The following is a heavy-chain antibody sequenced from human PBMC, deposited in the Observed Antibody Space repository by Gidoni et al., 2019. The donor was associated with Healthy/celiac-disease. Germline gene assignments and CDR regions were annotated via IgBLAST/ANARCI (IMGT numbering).Heavy chain of an antibody. Sequence: QVQLQQWGAGLLKPSETLSLTCAVYGGSFSGYYWSWIRQPPGKGLEWIGEINHSGSTNYNPSLKSRVTISVDTSKNQFSLKLSSVTAADTAVYYCARATTSYRYYYGSGSYYLGYWGQGTLVTVSS. V-gene: IGHV4-34*01. CDR1: GGSFSGYY. D-gene: IGHD3-10*01. CDR3: ARATTSYRYYYGSGSYYLGY. J-gene: IGHJ4*02. CDR2: INHSGST.